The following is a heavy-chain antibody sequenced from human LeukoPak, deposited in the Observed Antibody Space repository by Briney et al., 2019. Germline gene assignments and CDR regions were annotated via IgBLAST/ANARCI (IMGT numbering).Heavy chain of an antibody. D-gene: IGHD4-23*01. CDR2: TYYRSKWYN. J-gene: IGHJ4*02. CDR1: GDSVSSNSAA. CDR3: ARAHPYGGNLAFDY. V-gene: IGHV6-1*01. Sequence: SQTLSLTCAISGDSVSSNSAAWNWIRQSPSRGLEWLGRTYYRSKWYNDYAVSVKSRITINPDTSKNQFSLQLYSVTPEDTAVYYCARAHPYGGNLAFDYWGQGTLVTVSS.